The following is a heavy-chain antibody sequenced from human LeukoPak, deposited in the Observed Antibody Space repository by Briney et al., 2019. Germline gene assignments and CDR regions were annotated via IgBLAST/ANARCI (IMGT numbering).Heavy chain of an antibody. CDR1: GFTFSTYA. J-gene: IGHJ4*02. V-gene: IGHV3-30-3*01. Sequence: GRSLRLSCAASGFTFSTYAMHWVRQAPGKGLEWVAVILYDGSNEHYTDSVRGRLTISRDNPKNTLWLQMNSLTAGDTAVYYCARGEFSGLDYWGQGTLVTVSS. D-gene: IGHD5-12*01. CDR2: ILYDGSNE. CDR3: ARGEFSGLDY.